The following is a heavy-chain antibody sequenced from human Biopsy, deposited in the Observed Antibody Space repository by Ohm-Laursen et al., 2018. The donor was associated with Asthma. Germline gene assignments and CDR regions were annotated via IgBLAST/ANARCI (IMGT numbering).Heavy chain of an antibody. CDR2: MYHSGSP. Sequence: PSETLSLTCTVSGGSITSSSYYWGWIRQPPGKGMEWIGSMYHSGSPYYHPSLKSRATISVDTSKNQLSLKMSCVTAADTAVYFCVRHQYSSSWSTFDYWGQGALVTVSS. J-gene: IGHJ4*02. D-gene: IGHD3-22*01. CDR1: GGSITSSSYY. CDR3: VRHQYSSSWSTFDY. V-gene: IGHV4-39*01.